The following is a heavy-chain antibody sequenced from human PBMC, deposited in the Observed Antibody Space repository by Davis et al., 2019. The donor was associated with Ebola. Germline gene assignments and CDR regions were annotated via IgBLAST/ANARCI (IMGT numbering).Heavy chain of an antibody. V-gene: IGHV3-23*01. J-gene: IGHJ4*02. CDR1: GFTFSSYA. CDR3: VKGLRLLDQ. Sequence: GESLKISCAVSGFTFSSYAMSWVRQAPGKGLEWVSAISGGGVSTYYADSVKGRFTISRDDSKSALFLQMNNLRVEDTAVYYCVKGLRLLDQWGQGTPVTVSS. CDR2: ISGGGVST.